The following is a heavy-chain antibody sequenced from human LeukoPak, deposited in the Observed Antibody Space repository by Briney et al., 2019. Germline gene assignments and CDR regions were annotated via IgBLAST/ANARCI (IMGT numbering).Heavy chain of an antibody. J-gene: IGHJ6*02. CDR1: GFTFDDYA. Sequence: GGSLRLSCAASGFTFDDYAMHWVRHAPGKGLEWVSLISGDGGSTYYADSVKGRFTISRDNSKNSLYLQMNSLRTEDTALYYCAKAGMGATLYYGMDDWGQGTTVTVSS. V-gene: IGHV3-43*02. CDR2: ISGDGGST. CDR3: AKAGMGATLYYGMDD. D-gene: IGHD1-26*01.